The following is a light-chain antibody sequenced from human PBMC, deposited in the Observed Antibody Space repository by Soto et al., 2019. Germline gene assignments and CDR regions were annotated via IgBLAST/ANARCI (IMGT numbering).Light chain of an antibody. CDR1: QSISSN. CDR2: GAS. Sequence: EIVMTQSPATLSVSPGERATVSCRASQSISSNSAWYQQKPGQAPRLLIYGASTRATGVPARFSGSGSGTEFTLTISSLQSEDFALYYCQHYNNWPPWTFDQGTRVEVK. V-gene: IGKV3-15*01. J-gene: IGKJ1*01. CDR3: QHYNNWPPWT.